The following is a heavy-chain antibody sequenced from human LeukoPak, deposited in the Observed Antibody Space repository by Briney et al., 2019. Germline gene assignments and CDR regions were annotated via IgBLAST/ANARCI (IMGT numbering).Heavy chain of an antibody. D-gene: IGHD4-17*01. Sequence: PGGSLRLSCAASGFTFSSYWMTCVRQAPGKGLEWVANIKEDGSEKYYVDSVKGRFTISRDNAKNSLYLEMTSLRAEDTAVYYCARDSPYGDYDAFDIWGQGTMVTVSS. J-gene: IGHJ3*02. CDR3: ARDSPYGDYDAFDI. V-gene: IGHV3-7*01. CDR1: GFTFSSYW. CDR2: IKEDGSEK.